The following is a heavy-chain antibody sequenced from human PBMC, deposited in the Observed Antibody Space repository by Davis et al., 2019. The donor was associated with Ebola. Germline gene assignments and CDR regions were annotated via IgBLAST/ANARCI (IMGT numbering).Heavy chain of an antibody. D-gene: IGHD4-17*01. V-gene: IGHV4-30-4*01. CDR2: IYYSGST. CDR1: GGSISSGDYY. CDR3: AVGLATVTTGWFDP. Sequence: SETLSLTCTVSGGSISSGDYYWSWIRQPPGKGLEWIGYIYYSGSTYYNPSLKSRVTISVDTSKNQFSLKLSSVTAADTAVYYCAVGLATVTTGWFDPWGQGTLVTVSS. J-gene: IGHJ5*02.